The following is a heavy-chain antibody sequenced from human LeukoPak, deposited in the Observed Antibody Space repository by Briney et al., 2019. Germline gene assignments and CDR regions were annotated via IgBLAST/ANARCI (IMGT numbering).Heavy chain of an antibody. Sequence: PSETLSLTCTVSGGSISSSSYYWGWIRQPPGKGLEWIGSIYYSGSTYYNPSLKSRVTISVDTSKNQFSLKLSSVTAADTAVYYCARLPDYGDLLSAFDIWGQGTMVTVSS. V-gene: IGHV4-39*01. CDR1: GGSISSSSYY. D-gene: IGHD4-17*01. J-gene: IGHJ3*02. CDR2: IYYSGST. CDR3: ARLPDYGDLLSAFDI.